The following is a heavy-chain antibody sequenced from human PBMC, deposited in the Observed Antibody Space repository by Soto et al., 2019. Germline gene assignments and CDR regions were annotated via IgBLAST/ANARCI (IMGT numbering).Heavy chain of an antibody. D-gene: IGHD1-1*01. J-gene: IGHJ5*02. V-gene: IGHV5-51*01. CDR3: ARDDPNWNDLGYP. CDR2: IYPGDSDT. CDR1: GYSFTSYW. Sequence: GESLKISCKGSGYSFTSYWIGWVRQMPGKGLEWMGIIYPGDSDTRYSPSFQGQVTISANKSTSTAYMELSSLRSEDTAVYYCARDDPNWNDLGYPWGQGTLVTVSS.